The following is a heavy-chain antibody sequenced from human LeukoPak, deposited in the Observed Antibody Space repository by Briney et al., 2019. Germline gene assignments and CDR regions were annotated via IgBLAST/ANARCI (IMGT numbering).Heavy chain of an antibody. CDR2: ISYSRST. CDR3: ARGLYSIVEY. D-gene: IGHD6-6*01. V-gene: IGHV4-31*03. J-gene: IGHJ4*02. CDR1: GGSISSGGDY. Sequence: SETLSLTCNVSGGSISSGGDYWNWIRQNPGKGPEWIGYISYSRSTYYNPSLKSRVTISVETSKNQFSLKLRSATAADTAVYYCARGLYSIVEYWGQGTLVTVSS.